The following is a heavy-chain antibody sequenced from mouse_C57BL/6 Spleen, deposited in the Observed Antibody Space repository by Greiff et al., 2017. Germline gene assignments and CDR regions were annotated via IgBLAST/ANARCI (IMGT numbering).Heavy chain of an antibody. J-gene: IGHJ3*01. CDR3: ATKGSHDGYYPFAY. CDR2: IDPSDSYT. Sequence: QVHVQQPGAELVMPGASVKLSCKASGYTFTSYWMHWVKQRPGQGLEWIGEIDPSDSYTNYNQKFKGKSTLTVDKSSSTAYMQLSSLTSEDSAVYYWATKGSHDGYYPFAYWGQGTLVTVSA. V-gene: IGHV1-69*01. CDR1: GYTFTSYW. D-gene: IGHD2-3*01.